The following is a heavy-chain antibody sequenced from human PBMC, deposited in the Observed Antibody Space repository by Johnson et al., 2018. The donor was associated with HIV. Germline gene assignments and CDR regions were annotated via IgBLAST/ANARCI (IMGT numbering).Heavy chain of an antibody. CDR3: ATSTASDALDI. CDR1: GFSFSNHG. Sequence: VQLVESGGGVVQSGRSLRLSCIASGFSFSNHGMHWVRQAPGKGLEWVARIWFDGKNKNYADSVRGRFTISRDNSRNTVYLEMNSLRVEDTAVYYCATSTASDALDIWGQGTMVTVSS. V-gene: IGHV3-33*03. D-gene: IGHD1-1*01. CDR2: IWFDGKNK. J-gene: IGHJ3*02.